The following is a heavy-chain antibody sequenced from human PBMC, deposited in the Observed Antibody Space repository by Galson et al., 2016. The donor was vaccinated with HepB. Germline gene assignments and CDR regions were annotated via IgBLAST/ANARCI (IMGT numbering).Heavy chain of an antibody. CDR1: GYGFSNYW. J-gene: IGHJ4*02. Sequence: QSGAEVTKPGDSLKISCKGSGYGFSNYWIGWVRQMPGKGLEWMGIIYPGDSDTRYSPSFQGQVTISADKSISTVYLQWSSLKASDSAMYYCARRGGERGRNWGQGTLVTVSS. V-gene: IGHV5-51*01. D-gene: IGHD3-16*01. CDR2: IYPGDSDT. CDR3: ARRGGERGRN.